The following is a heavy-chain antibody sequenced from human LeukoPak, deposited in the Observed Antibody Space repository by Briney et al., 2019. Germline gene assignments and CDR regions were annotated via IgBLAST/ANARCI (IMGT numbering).Heavy chain of an antibody. D-gene: IGHD3-22*01. CDR1: GFTFSSYA. Sequence: GGSLRLSCAASGFTFSSYAMSWVRQAPGKGLEWVSAIGGSGDSTYYADSVKGRFTISRDNYKTTLYLQMNSLRVEDTAVYHCAKDRKSSSGYGSGAFDIWGQGAMVTVSS. CDR3: AKDRKSSSGYGSGAFDI. J-gene: IGHJ3*02. CDR2: IGGSGDST. V-gene: IGHV3-23*01.